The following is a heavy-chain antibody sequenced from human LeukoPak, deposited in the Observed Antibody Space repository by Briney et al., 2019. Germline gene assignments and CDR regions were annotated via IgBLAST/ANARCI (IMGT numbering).Heavy chain of an antibody. CDR3: AKDRLTLDYYDSTDDFDY. CDR1: GFTFSSYA. CDR2: ISGSGGST. J-gene: IGHJ4*02. D-gene: IGHD3-22*01. Sequence: GGSLRLSCAAPGFTFSSYAMSWVRQAPGKGLEWVSAISGSGGSTYYADSVKGRFTISRDNSKNTLYLQMNSLRAEDTAVYYCAKDRLTLDYYDSTDDFDYWGQGTLVTVSS. V-gene: IGHV3-23*01.